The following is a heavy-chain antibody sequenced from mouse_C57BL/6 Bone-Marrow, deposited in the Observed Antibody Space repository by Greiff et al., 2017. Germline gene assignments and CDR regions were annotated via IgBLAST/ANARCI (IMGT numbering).Heavy chain of an antibody. CDR3: ARGTTALLDY. CDR2: IYPSDSET. V-gene: IGHV1-61*01. D-gene: IGHD1-2*01. CDR1: GYTFTSYW. J-gene: IGHJ2*01. Sequence: QVQLQQSGAELVRPGSSVKLSCKASGYTFTSYWMDWVKQRPGQGLDWIGNIYPSDSETHYNQKFKDKATLTVDKSSSTAYMQLSSLTSEDSAVYYCARGTTALLDYWGQGTTLTVSS.